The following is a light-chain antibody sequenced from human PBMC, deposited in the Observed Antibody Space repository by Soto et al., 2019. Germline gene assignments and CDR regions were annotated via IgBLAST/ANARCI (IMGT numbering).Light chain of an antibody. Sequence: EIVLTQSPGTLYLSTGERATLSCRASQSVSTRSLAWNQHKPGQAPRLLISGASSRAADIPDRFSGSGSGTDFTLTINRLEPEDCADYYCQRYDSSPRTFGQGTQGE. J-gene: IGKJ1*01. CDR3: QRYDSSPRT. CDR2: GAS. V-gene: IGKV3-20*01. CDR1: QSVSTRS.